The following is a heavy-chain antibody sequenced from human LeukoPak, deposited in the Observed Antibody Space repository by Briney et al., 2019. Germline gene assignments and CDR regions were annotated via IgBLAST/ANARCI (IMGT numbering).Heavy chain of an antibody. V-gene: IGHV3-23*01. Sequence: GGSLRLSCAASGFTFSSYAMSWVRQAPGKGLEWVSAISGSGDNTYYADSVKGRFTISRDNSKNSLYLQMNSLRTEDTALYYCAKEIDTLGTNAFDIWGQGTIVTVSS. CDR2: ISGSGDNT. CDR3: AKEIDTLGTNAFDI. CDR1: GFTFSSYA. J-gene: IGHJ3*02. D-gene: IGHD2-15*01.